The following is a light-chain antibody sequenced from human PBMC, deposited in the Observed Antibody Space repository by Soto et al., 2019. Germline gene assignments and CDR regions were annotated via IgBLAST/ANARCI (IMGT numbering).Light chain of an antibody. CDR3: QQYGSSST. CDR1: QSLSSSY. J-gene: IGKJ4*01. V-gene: IGKV3-20*01. Sequence: EIVLTQSPATLSLSRWEIATLSCRASQSLSSSYLAWYQHKPGQAPRLLIYGASNRATGIPDRFSGSESGTDFTLTISRLEPEDFAXYYCQQYGSSSTFGGGTKVDIK. CDR2: GAS.